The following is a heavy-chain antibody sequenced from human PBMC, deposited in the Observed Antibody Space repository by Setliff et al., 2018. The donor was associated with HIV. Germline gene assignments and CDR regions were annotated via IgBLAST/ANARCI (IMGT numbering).Heavy chain of an antibody. D-gene: IGHD3-3*01. J-gene: IGHJ6*03. V-gene: IGHV4-39*01. CDR2: IYYSGSA. Sequence: PSETLSLTCTVSGGFISSSSYYWGWIRQPPGKGLEWIGSIYYSGSAYYSPSLKSRVTMSVDTSKNQFSLKLSSVTAADTSVYYCARAYYDFWSGKKRDDYYYYYMDVWAKGPRSPSP. CDR1: GGFISSSSYY. CDR3: ARAYYDFWSGKKRDDYYYYYMDV.